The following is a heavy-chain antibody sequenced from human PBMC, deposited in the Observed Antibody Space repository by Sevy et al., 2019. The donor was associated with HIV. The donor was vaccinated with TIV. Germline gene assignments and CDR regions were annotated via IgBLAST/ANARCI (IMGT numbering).Heavy chain of an antibody. V-gene: IGHV3-21*01. CDR2: ISSSSSYI. Sequence: GGSLRLSCAASGFTFSSYSMNWVRQAPGKGLEWVSSISSSSSYIYYADSVKGLSTISRYNAKNSLYLQMNGPRAEDTAVYYCARGGIAAAGTIDYWGQGTLVTVSS. CDR1: GFTFSSYS. D-gene: IGHD6-13*01. J-gene: IGHJ4*02. CDR3: ARGGIAAAGTIDY.